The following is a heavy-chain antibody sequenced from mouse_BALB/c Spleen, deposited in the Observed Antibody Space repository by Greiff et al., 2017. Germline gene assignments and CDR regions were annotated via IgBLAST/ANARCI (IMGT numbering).Heavy chain of an antibody. CDR3: ARGITTVVDAMDY. D-gene: IGHD1-1*01. V-gene: IGHV14-3*02. J-gene: IGHJ4*01. Sequence: EVQLQQSGAELVKPGASVKLSCTASGFNIKDTYMHWVKQRPEQGLEWIGRIDPANGNTKYDPKFQGKATITADTSSNTAYLQLSSLTSEDTAVYYCARGITTVVDAMDYWGQGTSVTVSS. CDR2: IDPANGNT. CDR1: GFNIKDTY.